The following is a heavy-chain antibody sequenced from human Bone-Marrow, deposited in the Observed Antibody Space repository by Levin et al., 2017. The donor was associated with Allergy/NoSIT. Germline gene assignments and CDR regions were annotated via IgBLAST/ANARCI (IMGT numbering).Heavy chain of an antibody. V-gene: IGHV3-33*01. J-gene: IGHJ4*02. D-gene: IGHD3-22*01. CDR3: ARDDDSSGHYGIFNS. CDR2: LWNDGNRK. CDR1: GFTLGSYG. Sequence: GESLKISCVTSGFTLGSYGMHWVRQAPGKGLEWVAVLWNDGNRKYYADSVKGRFTIFRDRSKSTLVLQMNSLVAEDTAVYYCARDDDSSGHYGIFNSWGQGTLVTVAS.